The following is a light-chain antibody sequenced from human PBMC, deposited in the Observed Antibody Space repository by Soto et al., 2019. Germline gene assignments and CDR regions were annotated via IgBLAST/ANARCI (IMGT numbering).Light chain of an antibody. CDR2: AAS. CDR3: QQSDSAPVT. J-gene: IGKJ4*01. CDR1: QSISNY. V-gene: IGKV1-39*01. Sequence: DSQMTQSPSSLSASVGDRVTITCRANQSISNYLNWYQKKPGKAPKVLIYAASALQSGVPSRFGGSGAGTDFSLTISSLQPADFATYFCQQSDSAPVTFRGGTKLDI.